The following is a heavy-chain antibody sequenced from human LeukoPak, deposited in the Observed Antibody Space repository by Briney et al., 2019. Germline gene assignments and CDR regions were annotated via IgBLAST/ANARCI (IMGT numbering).Heavy chain of an antibody. CDR1: GDSINSLDL. CDR3: AGLVGRYSSGLYYYYFDY. J-gene: IGHJ4*02. CDR2: MYLSGTT. Sequence: SETLSLTCTVTGDSINSLDLWSWVRQPPGKGLEWIGEMYLSGTTHSNPSVKSRVTISIDKSKNQFFLNLSSVTAADTAVYYCAGLVGRYSSGLYYYYFDYWGQGTLVTVSS. D-gene: IGHD3-22*01. V-gene: IGHV4-4*02.